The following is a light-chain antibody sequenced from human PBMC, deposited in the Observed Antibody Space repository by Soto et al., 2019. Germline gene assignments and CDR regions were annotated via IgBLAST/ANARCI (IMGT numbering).Light chain of an antibody. CDR2: DAS. J-gene: IGKJ2*01. CDR3: QQYNSYPYT. CDR1: QSISTW. Sequence: DIQMTQSPSTVSASVGDGVTITCRASQSISTWLAWYQQKPGKAPNLLIYDASTLESGGPSGFSGSGSGTEFTLTISSLRPDDSATYYCQQYNSYPYTFGQGTKLEIK. V-gene: IGKV1-5*01.